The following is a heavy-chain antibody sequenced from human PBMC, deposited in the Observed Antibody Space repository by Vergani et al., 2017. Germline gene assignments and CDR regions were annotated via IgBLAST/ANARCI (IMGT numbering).Heavy chain of an antibody. D-gene: IGHD3-10*01. CDR3: ARGRAYYYGSGSPDY. Sequence: QVQLQESGPGLVKPSETLSLTCAVYGGSFSGYYWSWIRQPPGKGLEWIGEINHSGSTNYNPSLKSRVTISVDTSKNQFSLKLSSVTAADTAVYYCARGRAYYYGSGSPDYWGQGTLVTVSS. CDR2: INHSGST. CDR1: GGSFSGYY. V-gene: IGHV4-34*01. J-gene: IGHJ4*02.